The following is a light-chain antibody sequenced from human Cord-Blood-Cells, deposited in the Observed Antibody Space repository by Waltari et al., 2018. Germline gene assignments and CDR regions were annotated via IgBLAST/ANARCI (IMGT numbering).Light chain of an antibody. CDR3: QSADSSGTYRV. J-gene: IGLJ3*02. Sequence: SYDLTQPPSASASPGQTARITCSGDALPKQYAYWYQQKPGQAPVLVIYKDSARPSGIPERFSGSSSGTTVTLTISGVQAEDEADYYCQSADSSGTYRVFGGGTKLTVL. CDR2: KDS. V-gene: IGLV3-25*03. CDR1: ALPKQY.